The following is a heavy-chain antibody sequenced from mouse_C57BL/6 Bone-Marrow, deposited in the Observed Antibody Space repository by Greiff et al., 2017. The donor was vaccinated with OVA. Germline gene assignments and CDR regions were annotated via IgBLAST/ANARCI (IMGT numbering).Heavy chain of an antibody. CDR1: GYTFTSYW. CDR2: IHPSDSDT. J-gene: IGHJ1*03. V-gene: IGHV1-74*01. D-gene: IGHD2-3*01. Sequence: QVQLQQPGAELVKPGASVKVSCKASGYTFTSYWMHWVKQRPGQGLEWIGRIHPSDSDTNYNQKFKGKATLTVDKSSSTAYMQLSSLTSEDSAVYYCAPHGYYEYFDVWGTGTTVTVSS. CDR3: APHGYYEYFDV.